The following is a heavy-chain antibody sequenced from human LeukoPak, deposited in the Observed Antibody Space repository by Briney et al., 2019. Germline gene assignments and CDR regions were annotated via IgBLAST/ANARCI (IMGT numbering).Heavy chain of an antibody. J-gene: IGHJ6*02. CDR3: ARVHIVCSSTSCFYYGMDV. V-gene: IGHV4-61*02. D-gene: IGHD2-2*01. CDR1: GGSISSGSYY. CDR2: IYTSGST. Sequence: SQTLSLTCTVSGGSISSGSYYWSWIRQPAGKGLEWIGRIYTSGSTNYNPSLKSRVTISVDTSKNQFSLKLSSVTAADTAVYYCARVHIVCSSTSCFYYGMDVWRQGTTVTVSS.